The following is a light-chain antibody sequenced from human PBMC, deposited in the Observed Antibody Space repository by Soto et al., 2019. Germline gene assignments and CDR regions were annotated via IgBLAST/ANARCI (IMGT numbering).Light chain of an antibody. Sequence: VLTQSPGTLSLSPGERASLSCRASQSVSSSYLAWYQQKPGQAPRLLIYDATSRATGIPDRFRGLGSGTDFTLIISRLEPEDFAVYYCQQYGSSPRAFGQGTKVDIK. CDR2: DAT. J-gene: IGKJ1*01. CDR3: QQYGSSPRA. CDR1: QSVSSSY. V-gene: IGKV3-20*01.